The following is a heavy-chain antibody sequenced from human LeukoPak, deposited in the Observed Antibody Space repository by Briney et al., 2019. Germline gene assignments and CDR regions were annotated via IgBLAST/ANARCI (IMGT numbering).Heavy chain of an antibody. D-gene: IGHD6-19*01. CDR2: IYYSGST. Sequence: SETLSLTCTVSGGSISSSSYYWGWIRQPPGKGLEWIGSIYYSGSTYYNPSLKSRVTISVDTSKNQFSLQLNSVTPEDTAVYYCARGWDPYYYYMDVWGKGTTVTVSS. CDR3: ARGWDPYYYYMDV. V-gene: IGHV4-39*07. J-gene: IGHJ6*03. CDR1: GGSISSSSYY.